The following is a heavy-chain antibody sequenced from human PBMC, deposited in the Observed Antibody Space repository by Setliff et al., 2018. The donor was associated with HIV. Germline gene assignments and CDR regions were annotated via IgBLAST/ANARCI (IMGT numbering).Heavy chain of an antibody. V-gene: IGHV4-4*07. CDR3: ARVPRITTLRNAFDI. CDR2: IYTRGST. Sequence: LSLTCSVSGGSISNHYWSWIRQPAGKGLEWIGRIYTRGSTNYNPSLKSRVTMSVDTSKNQFSLKLSSVTAADTAIYYCARVPRITTLRNAFDIWGQGTMVTVSS. CDR1: GGSISNHY. D-gene: IGHD3-3*01. J-gene: IGHJ3*02.